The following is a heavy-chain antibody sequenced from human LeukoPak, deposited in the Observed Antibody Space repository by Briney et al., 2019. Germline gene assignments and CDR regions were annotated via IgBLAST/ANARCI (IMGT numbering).Heavy chain of an antibody. CDR3: ARVPEDYYYYMGV. V-gene: IGHV4-59*12. J-gene: IGHJ6*03. CDR2: IYYSGST. Sequence: SETLSLTCTVSGGSISSYYWSWIRQPPGKGLEWIGYIYYSGSTNYNPSLKSRVTISVDTSKNQFSLKLSSVTAADTAVYYCARVPEDYYYYMGVWGKGTTVTVSS. CDR1: GGSISSYY.